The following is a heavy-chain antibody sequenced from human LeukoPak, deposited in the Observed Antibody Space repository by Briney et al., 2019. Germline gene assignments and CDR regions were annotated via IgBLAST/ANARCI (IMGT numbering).Heavy chain of an antibody. J-gene: IGHJ6*02. CDR3: AREAGTPGNYYGMDV. V-gene: IGHV1-46*01. CDR1: GYTFINHY. CDR2: INPSGGTP. D-gene: IGHD1-14*01. Sequence: ASVKVSCKASGYTFINHYLHWVRQTPGQGLEWMGIINPSGGTPDYAQELQGRVTMTTDTSTSTAYMELRSLRSDDTAVYYCAREAGTPGNYYGMDVWGQGTTVTVSS.